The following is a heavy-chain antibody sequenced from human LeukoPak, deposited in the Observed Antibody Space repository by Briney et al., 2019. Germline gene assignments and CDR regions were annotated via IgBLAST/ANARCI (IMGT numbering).Heavy chain of an antibody. Sequence: PGGSLRLSCTASGFSFSGSWMSWVRQLPGKGLEWVAVIWYDGSNKYYADSVKGRFTISRDNSKNTLYLQMNSLRAEDTAVYYCARDRHFRGQWLVTFDYWGQGTLVTVSS. J-gene: IGHJ4*02. CDR3: ARDRHFRGQWLVTFDY. CDR1: GFSFSGSW. V-gene: IGHV3-33*08. D-gene: IGHD6-19*01. CDR2: IWYDGSNK.